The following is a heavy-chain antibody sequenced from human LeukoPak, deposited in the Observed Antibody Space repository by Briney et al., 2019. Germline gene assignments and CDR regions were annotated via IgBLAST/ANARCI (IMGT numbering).Heavy chain of an antibody. J-gene: IGHJ5*02. CDR2: TYYRSTWYN. V-gene: IGHV6-1*01. D-gene: IGHD2-2*01. CDR3: ARRLTQYDCFDP. Sequence: SQTLSLTCAISGDSVSSNSVTWNWIRQSPSRGLEWLGRTYYRSTWYNDYAVSVRGRMTVNPDTSKNQFSLHLNSVTPEDTAVYYCARRLTQYDCFDPWGQGILVTVSS. CDR1: GDSVSSNSVT.